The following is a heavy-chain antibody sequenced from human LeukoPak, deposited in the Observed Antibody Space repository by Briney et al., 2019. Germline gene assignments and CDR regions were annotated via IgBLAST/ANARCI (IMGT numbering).Heavy chain of an antibody. D-gene: IGHD4-23*01. V-gene: IGHV1-46*01. CDR1: GYTFTSYY. CDR2: INPSGGST. Sequence: ASVKVSCKASGYTFTSYYMHWVRQAPGQGLEWMGIINPSGGSTSYAQKFQGRVTMTRDMSTSTDYMELSSLRSEDTAVYYCARDNSVEDTAWWFDPWGQGTLVIVSS. CDR3: ARDNSVEDTAWWFDP. J-gene: IGHJ5*02.